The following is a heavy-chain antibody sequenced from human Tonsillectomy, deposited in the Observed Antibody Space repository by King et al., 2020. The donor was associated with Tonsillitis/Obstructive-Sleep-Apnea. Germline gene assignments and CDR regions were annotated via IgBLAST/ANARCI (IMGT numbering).Heavy chain of an antibody. D-gene: IGHD3-3*01. CDR1: GGSISSSSYY. CDR2: IYYSGST. Sequence: QVQLQESGPGLVKPSETLSLTCTVSGGSISSSSYYWGWIRQPPGKGLEWIGSIYYSGSTYYNPSLKSRVTISVDTSKNQFSLKLSSVTAADTAVYYCARRSGIWSGYETEYYFDYWGQGTLVTVSS. V-gene: IGHV4-39*01. CDR3: ARRSGIWSGYETEYYFDY. J-gene: IGHJ4*02.